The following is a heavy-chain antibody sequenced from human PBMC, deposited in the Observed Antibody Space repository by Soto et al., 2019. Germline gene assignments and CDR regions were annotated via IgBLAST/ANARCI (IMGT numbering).Heavy chain of an antibody. CDR3: ARSGRDGYTYYFDY. CDR2: IYYSGST. CDR1: GGSISSYY. Sequence: QVQLQESGPGLVKPSETLSLTCTVSGGSISSYYWSWIRQPPGKGLEWIGYIYYSGSTNYNPSLKSRVTMSVDTSKTHFSLKLSSVTAADTAVYYCARSGRDGYTYYFDYWGQGTLVTVSS. J-gene: IGHJ4*02. V-gene: IGHV4-59*01. D-gene: IGHD5-12*01.